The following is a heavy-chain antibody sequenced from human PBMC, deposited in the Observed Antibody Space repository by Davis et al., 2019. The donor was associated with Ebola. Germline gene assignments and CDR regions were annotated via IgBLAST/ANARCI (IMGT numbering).Heavy chain of an antibody. CDR3: ARAKYSSGPETYYYYYYGMDV. J-gene: IGHJ6*02. Sequence: PGGSLRLSCTVSGGSISSYYWSWIRQPPGKGLEWIGYIYYSGSTNYNPSLKSRVTISVDTSKNQFSLKLSSVTAADTAVYYCARAKYSSGPETYYYYYYGMDVWGQGTTVTVSS. D-gene: IGHD6-19*01. CDR1: GGSISSYY. CDR2: IYYSGST. V-gene: IGHV4-59*01.